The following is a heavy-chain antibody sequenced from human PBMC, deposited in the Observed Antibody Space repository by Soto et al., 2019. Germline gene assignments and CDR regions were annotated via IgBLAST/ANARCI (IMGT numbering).Heavy chain of an antibody. Sequence: GGSLRLSCAASGFTVSSNYMSWVRQAPGKGLEWVSVIYSGGSTYYADSVKGRFTISRDNSKNTLYLQMNSLRAEDTAVYYCARGVAYYYYGMDVWGQGTTVTVSS. CDR1: GFTVSSNY. CDR2: IYSGGST. CDR3: ARGVAYYYYGMDV. D-gene: IGHD2-15*01. J-gene: IGHJ6*02. V-gene: IGHV3-53*01.